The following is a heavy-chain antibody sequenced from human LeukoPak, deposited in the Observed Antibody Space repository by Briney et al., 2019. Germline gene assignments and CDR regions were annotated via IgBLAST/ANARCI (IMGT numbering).Heavy chain of an antibody. D-gene: IGHD2-2*01. CDR3: ARDPDIVVVPAAQRFDP. Sequence: PEASVKVSCKASGGTFSSYTISWVRQAPGQGLEWMGRIIPILGIANYAQKFQGRVTITADESTSTAYMELSSLRSEETAVYYCARDPDIVVVPAAQRFDPWGQGTLVTVSS. V-gene: IGHV1-69*04. CDR2: IIPILGIA. CDR1: GGTFSSYT. J-gene: IGHJ5*02.